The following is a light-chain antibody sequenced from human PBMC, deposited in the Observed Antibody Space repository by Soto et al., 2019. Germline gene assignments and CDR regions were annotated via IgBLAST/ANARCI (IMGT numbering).Light chain of an antibody. V-gene: IGKV4-1*01. CDR2: WAS. J-gene: IGKJ3*01. CDR1: QSVLYSSNNKNY. CDR3: QQYYSTPIT. Sequence: DIVMTQSPDSLAVSLGERATINCKYSQSVLYSSNNKNYLAWYQQKPGQPPKMLIYWASTRESGVPDRFSGSGSGTDFPLSICSLQAEDVAVYYCQQYYSTPITFGPGTKVDIK.